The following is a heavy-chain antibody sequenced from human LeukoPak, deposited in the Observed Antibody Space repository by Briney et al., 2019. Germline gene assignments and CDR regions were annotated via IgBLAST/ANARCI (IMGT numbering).Heavy chain of an antibody. D-gene: IGHD6-6*01. CDR3: ARAGLARQARGNLRFDY. J-gene: IGHJ4*02. Sequence: ASVKVSCKASGYTFTGYYMHWVRQAPGRGLEWMGRINPNSGGTNYAQKFQGRVTMTRDTSISTAYMELSRLRSDDTAVYYCARAGLARQARGNLRFDYWGQGTLVTVSS. CDR2: INPNSGGT. V-gene: IGHV1-2*06. CDR1: GYTFTGYY.